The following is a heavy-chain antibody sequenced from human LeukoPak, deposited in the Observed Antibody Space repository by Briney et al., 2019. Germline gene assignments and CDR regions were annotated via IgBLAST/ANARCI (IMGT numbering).Heavy chain of an antibody. CDR3: TREAYDSSSFQPGHKWLHP. V-gene: IGHV5-51*01. J-gene: IGHJ5*02. D-gene: IGHD3-22*01. Sequence: PGGSLRLSCAVSGVNFSSYWIGWVRQMPGKGLEWMGNIFPGDSDTRYSPSFQGQVTISVDKSTSTAYLQWNSLKASDTAIYYCTREAYDSSSFQPGHKWLHPWGQGTLVTVSS. CDR2: IFPGDSDT. CDR1: GVNFSSYW.